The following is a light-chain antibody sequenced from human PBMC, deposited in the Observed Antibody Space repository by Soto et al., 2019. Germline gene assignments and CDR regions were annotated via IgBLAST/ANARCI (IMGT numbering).Light chain of an antibody. CDR2: GAS. Sequence: DIQMTQSPSSLSASIGDRVTLTCRASQNINNYLHWYQLKPGKAPKLLIYGASSRATGIPDRFSGSGSGTDFTLTISRLEPEDFAVYFCQQYGSSPTTFGQGTKVDIK. V-gene: IGKV1-39*01. J-gene: IGKJ1*01. CDR1: QNINNY. CDR3: QQYGSSPTT.